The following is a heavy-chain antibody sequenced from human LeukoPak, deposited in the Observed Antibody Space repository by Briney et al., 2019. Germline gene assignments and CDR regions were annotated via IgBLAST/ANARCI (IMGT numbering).Heavy chain of an antibody. J-gene: IGHJ4*02. CDR2: INPNNGGT. CDR1: GYTFTAYY. CDR3: AREVAATFYSDC. Sequence: GASVKVSCKASGYTFTAYYMHWVRQAPGQGFEWMGWINPNNGGTNYAQKFQGRVTLTRDTSINTAYMELSRLKSDDSALYFCAREVAATFYSDCWGQGTLATVSS. V-gene: IGHV1-2*02. D-gene: IGHD2-15*01.